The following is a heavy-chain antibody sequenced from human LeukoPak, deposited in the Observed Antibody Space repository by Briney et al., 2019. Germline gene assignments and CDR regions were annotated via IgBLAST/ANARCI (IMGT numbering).Heavy chain of an antibody. V-gene: IGHV4-34*01. J-gene: IGHJ6*02. CDR1: GGSINNYF. Sequence: PSETLSLTCTVSGGSINNYFWSWIRQPPGKGLEWIGEINHSGSTNYNPSLKSRVTISVDTSKNQFSLKLSSVTAADTAVYYCARGRYDILTGYSLHYYYYGMDVWGQGTTVTVSS. CDR3: ARGRYDILTGYSLHYYYYGMDV. D-gene: IGHD3-9*01. CDR2: INHSGST.